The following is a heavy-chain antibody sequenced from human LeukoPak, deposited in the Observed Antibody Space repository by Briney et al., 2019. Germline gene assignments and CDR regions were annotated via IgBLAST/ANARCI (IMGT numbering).Heavy chain of an antibody. D-gene: IGHD3-10*01. V-gene: IGHV3-21*01. CDR2: ISSSSSYI. J-gene: IGHJ4*02. CDR3: AREDYGSGSYQAFDY. CDR1: GFTFSSYS. Sequence: GGSLRLSCAASGFTFSSYSMNWVRQAPGKGLEWVSSISSSSSYIYYADSVKGRFTISRDNAKNSLYLQMNSLRAEDTAVYYCAREDYGSGSYQAFDYWGQGTLVTVSS.